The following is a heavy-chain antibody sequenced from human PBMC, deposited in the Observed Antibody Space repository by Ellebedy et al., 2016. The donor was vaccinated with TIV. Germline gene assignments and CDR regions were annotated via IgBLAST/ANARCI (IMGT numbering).Heavy chain of an antibody. J-gene: IGHJ4*02. D-gene: IGHD3-10*01. CDR2: HYKGGDT. CDR3: ARGDGSGSYYR. V-gene: IGHV4-31*03. CDR1: GASITSGGYY. Sequence: SETLSLTXSVSGASITSGGYYWSWIRQHPGKGLEWIGHHYKGGDTYYNPSLKSRVVISMDTSKNQFSLKVISVTAADTAVYYCARGDGSGSYYRWGQGTLVTVSS.